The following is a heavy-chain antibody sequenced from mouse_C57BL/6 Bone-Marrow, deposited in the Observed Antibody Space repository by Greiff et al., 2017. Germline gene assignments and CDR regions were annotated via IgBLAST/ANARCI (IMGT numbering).Heavy chain of an antibody. Sequence: QVQLKESGPGILQPSQTLSLTCSFSGFSLSTFGMGVGWIRQPSGKGLEWLAHIWWDDDKYYNPALKRRRTITKDTSKNQVFLKIDNVDTSDTATYYCAYYDGSRRYFDVWGTGTTVTVSS. CDR3: AYYDGSRRYFDV. J-gene: IGHJ1*03. V-gene: IGHV8-8*01. CDR1: GFSLSTFGMG. D-gene: IGHD1-1*01. CDR2: IWWDDDK.